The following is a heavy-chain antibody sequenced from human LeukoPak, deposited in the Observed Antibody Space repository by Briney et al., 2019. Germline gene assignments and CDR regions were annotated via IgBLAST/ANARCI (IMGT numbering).Heavy chain of an antibody. J-gene: IGHJ4*02. V-gene: IGHV4-39*02. CDR2: MHYSGST. Sequence: SETLSLTCTVSGGSINISDYYWGWIRQPPGKGLEWIGSMHYSGSTYYNPSLKSRVTIKVSSVTAADTAVYYCARGRLQLSYWGQGTPVTVSS. CDR1: GGSINISDYY. CDR3: ARGRLQLSY. D-gene: IGHD5-24*01.